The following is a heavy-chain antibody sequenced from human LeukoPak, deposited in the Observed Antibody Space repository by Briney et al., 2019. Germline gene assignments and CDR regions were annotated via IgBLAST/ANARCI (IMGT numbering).Heavy chain of an antibody. Sequence: ASVKVSCKASGYTFTSYGISWVRQAPGQELEWMGWISSYNGNTNYAQKLQGRVTMTTDTSTSTAYMELRSLRSDDTAVYYCARDVPIEGATTRGHDYWGQGTLVTVSS. CDR1: GYTFTSYG. CDR2: ISSYNGNT. V-gene: IGHV1-18*01. D-gene: IGHD1-26*01. CDR3: ARDVPIEGATTRGHDY. J-gene: IGHJ4*02.